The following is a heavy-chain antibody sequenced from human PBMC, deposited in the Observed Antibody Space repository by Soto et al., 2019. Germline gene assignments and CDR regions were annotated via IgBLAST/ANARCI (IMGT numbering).Heavy chain of an antibody. Sequence: QVQLQETGPGLVKPSQTLSLTCAVSGDVISSVSHYWTWIRQRPGRGLEWMGYISNRGRTIFNPSLKSRVSMSVDTSKNQFSLRLTSVTVADTAVYYCARIPRYSFRTSDDLDSWGQGTLVTVSS. J-gene: IGHJ4*02. CDR1: GDVISSVSHY. CDR2: ISNRGRT. D-gene: IGHD5-18*01. V-gene: IGHV4-31*11. CDR3: ARIPRYSFRTSDDLDS.